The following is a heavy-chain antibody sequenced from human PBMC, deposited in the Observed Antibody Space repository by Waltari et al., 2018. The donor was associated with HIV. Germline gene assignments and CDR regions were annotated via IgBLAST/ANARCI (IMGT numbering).Heavy chain of an antibody. Sequence: QVQLVQSGAEVKKPGASVKVSGRASGMNFHADAVHWVRRAPGQRLEWLGSITVGTIFCRYSHMFQGRLTFTRDTSETTIFMELRSLKSEDTAVYFCAGGSAWLVNVLEIWGQGTLVTVSS. D-gene: IGHD5-12*01. J-gene: IGHJ4*02. CDR2: ITVGTIFC. V-gene: IGHV1-3*01. CDR1: GMNFHADA. CDR3: AGGSAWLVNVLEI.